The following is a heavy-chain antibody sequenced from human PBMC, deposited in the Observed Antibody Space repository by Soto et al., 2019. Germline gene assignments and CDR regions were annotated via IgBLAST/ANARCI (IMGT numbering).Heavy chain of an antibody. D-gene: IGHD3-22*01. CDR2: IYYSGST. CDR3: AIIPYDSSGYYYFDY. J-gene: IGHJ4*02. V-gene: IGHV4-31*03. CDR1: GGSISSGGYY. Sequence: QVQLQESGPGLVKPSQTLSLTCTVSGGSISSGGYYWSWIRQHPGKGLEWIGYIYYSGSTYYNPSLKSRVTISVDTSKNQFSLKLSSVTAADTAVYYCAIIPYDSSGYYYFDYWGQGTLVTVSS.